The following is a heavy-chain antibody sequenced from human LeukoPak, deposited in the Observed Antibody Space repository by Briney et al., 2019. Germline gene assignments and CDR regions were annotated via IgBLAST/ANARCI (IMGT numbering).Heavy chain of an antibody. CDR2: IYYSGST. Sequence: PSQTLSLTCTVSGGSISSGGYYWSWIRQHPGKGLEWIGYIYYSGSTYYNPSLKSRVTISVDTSKNQFSLKLSSVTAADTAVYYCARAPADSFRWLQPSPSDYWGQGTLVTVSS. CDR3: ARAPADSFRWLQPSPSDY. CDR1: GGSISSGGYY. J-gene: IGHJ4*02. V-gene: IGHV4-31*03. D-gene: IGHD5-24*01.